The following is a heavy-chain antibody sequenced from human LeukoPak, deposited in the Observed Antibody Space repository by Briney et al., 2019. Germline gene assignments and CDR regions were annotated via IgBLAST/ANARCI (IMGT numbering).Heavy chain of an antibody. Sequence: GRSLRLSCAASGFTFSSYAMHWVRQAPGKGLEWVAVISYDGSNKYYVDSVKGRFTISRDNSKNTLYLQMNSLRAEDTAVYYCARGYGDYSAGYYYYYGMDVWGQGTTVTVSS. CDR2: ISYDGSNK. CDR3: ARGYGDYSAGYYYYYGMDV. J-gene: IGHJ6*02. CDR1: GFTFSSYA. V-gene: IGHV3-30-3*01. D-gene: IGHD4-17*01.